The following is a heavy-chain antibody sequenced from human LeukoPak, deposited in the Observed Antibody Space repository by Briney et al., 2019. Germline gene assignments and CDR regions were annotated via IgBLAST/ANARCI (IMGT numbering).Heavy chain of an antibody. V-gene: IGHV3-9*01. CDR3: AKDRRSSSWFLFDN. Sequence: GGSLRLSCAASGFTFDDYAMHWVRHAPGKGLEWVSGITWNSGSTGYADSVKGRFTISRDNAENSLFLQMNSLRAEDTALYYCAKDRRSSSWFLFDNWGQGTLVTVSS. CDR1: GFTFDDYA. J-gene: IGHJ4*02. CDR2: ITWNSGST. D-gene: IGHD6-13*01.